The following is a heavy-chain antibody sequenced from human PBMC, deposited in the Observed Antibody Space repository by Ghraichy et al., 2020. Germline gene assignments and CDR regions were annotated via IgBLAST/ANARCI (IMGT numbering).Heavy chain of an antibody. Sequence: GETLNISCKGSGYSFTSYWITWVRQMPGKGLEWMGTIDPSDSYTNYSPSLQGHVTISADKSISAAYLQWGSLKASDSAMYYCARPQYYHSSGDGYWYFDLWGRGTLVTVSS. CDR2: IDPSDSYT. CDR1: GYSFTSYW. D-gene: IGHD3-22*01. V-gene: IGHV5-10-1*01. CDR3: ARPQYYHSSGDGYWYFDL. J-gene: IGHJ2*01.